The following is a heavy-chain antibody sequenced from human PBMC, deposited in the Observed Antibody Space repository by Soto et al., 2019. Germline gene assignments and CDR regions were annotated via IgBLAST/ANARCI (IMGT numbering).Heavy chain of an antibody. V-gene: IGHV3-30-3*01. Sequence: QVQLVESGGGVVQPGRSLRLSCAASGFTFSSYAMHWVRQAPGKGLEWVAVISYDGSNKYYADSVKGRFTISRDNSKNTLYLQMNSLRAEDTAVSYCARDRGYCSGGSCSTPDYWGQGTLVTVSS. CDR2: ISYDGSNK. CDR3: ARDRGYCSGGSCSTPDY. J-gene: IGHJ4*02. CDR1: GFTFSSYA. D-gene: IGHD2-15*01.